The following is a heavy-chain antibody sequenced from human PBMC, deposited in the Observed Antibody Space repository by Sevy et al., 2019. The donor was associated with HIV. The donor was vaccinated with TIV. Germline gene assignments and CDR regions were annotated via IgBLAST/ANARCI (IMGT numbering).Heavy chain of an antibody. V-gene: IGHV3-74*03. D-gene: IGHD1-26*01. CDR2: INSDGTTI. J-gene: IGHJ3*01. Sequence: GGSLRLSCRTSGFTFSKHWMHWVRQGPGKELFWVSRINSDGTTITYADSVKGRFTISRENAKSTLYLQMNRRRVEDTAVYYCARVRIRDGATDDPFNVWGQGSLVTVSS. CDR1: GFTFSKHW. CDR3: ARVRIRDGATDDPFNV.